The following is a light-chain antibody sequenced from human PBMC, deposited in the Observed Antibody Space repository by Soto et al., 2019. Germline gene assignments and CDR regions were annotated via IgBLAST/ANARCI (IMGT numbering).Light chain of an antibody. CDR2: AAS. CDR1: QTISSW. CDR3: QKYNSAPLT. V-gene: IGKV1-27*01. J-gene: IGKJ4*01. Sequence: DIQMTQSPSTLSGSVGDSVTITCRASQTISSWLAWYQQKPGKAPKLLIYAASTLQAGVPSRFSGSGSGTDFTLTISSLQPEDVAAYYCQKYNSAPLTFGGGTKV.